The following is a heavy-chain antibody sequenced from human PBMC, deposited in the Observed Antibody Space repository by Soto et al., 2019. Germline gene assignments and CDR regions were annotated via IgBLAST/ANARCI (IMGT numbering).Heavy chain of an antibody. V-gene: IGHV3-74*01. Sequence: EVQLVESGGGLVQPGGSLRLSCAASGFTFSSYWMHWVRQAPGKGLVWVSRFNSDGSSTSYADSVKGRFTISRDNAKNTLYLQMNSLRAEDTAVYYCARGGSLNWYFDLWGRGTLVTVSS. CDR3: ARGGSLNWYFDL. J-gene: IGHJ2*01. CDR1: GFTFSSYW. D-gene: IGHD1-26*01. CDR2: FNSDGSST.